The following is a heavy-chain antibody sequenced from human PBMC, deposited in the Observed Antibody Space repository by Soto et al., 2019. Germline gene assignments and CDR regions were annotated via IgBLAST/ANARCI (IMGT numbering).Heavy chain of an antibody. CDR2: IWYDGSNK. J-gene: IGHJ5*02. D-gene: IGHD2-2*02. CDR1: GFTFSSYG. Sequence: PGGSLRLSCAASGFTFSSYGMHWVRQAPGKGLEWVAVIWYDGSNKYYADSVKGRFTISRDNSKNTLYLQMNSLRAEDTAVYYCARDAAAGTIVPVAIDSFWFDPWGQGTLVTVSS. V-gene: IGHV3-33*01. CDR3: ARDAAAGTIVPVAIDSFWFDP.